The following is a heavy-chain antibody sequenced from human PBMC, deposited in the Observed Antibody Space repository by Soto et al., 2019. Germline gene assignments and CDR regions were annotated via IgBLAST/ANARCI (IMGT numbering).Heavy chain of an antibody. Sequence: SETLSLTCTVSGVSINSGGCFWSWIRQLPGKGLEWIGHIYYRGSTNYNPSLKSRVSISVATSKNQFSLKLTSVTAADTAVYYCARVVWFGESPYHFDHWGQGTLVTVSS. CDR3: ARVVWFGESPYHFDH. V-gene: IGHV4-31*03. J-gene: IGHJ4*02. CDR2: IYYRGST. CDR1: GVSINSGGCF. D-gene: IGHD3-10*01.